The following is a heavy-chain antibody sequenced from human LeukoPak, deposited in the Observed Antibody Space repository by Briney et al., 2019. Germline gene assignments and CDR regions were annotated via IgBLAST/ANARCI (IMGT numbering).Heavy chain of an antibody. CDR2: IYYSGST. D-gene: IGHD3-22*01. V-gene: IGHV4-39*07. J-gene: IGHJ5*02. CDR1: GGSISSSSYY. CDR3: ARDMRYYDSSGYYTYIWFDP. Sequence: SETLSLTCTVSGGSISSSSYYWGWIRQPPGKGLEWIGSIYYSGSTYYNPSLKSRVTISVGTSKNQFSLKLSSVTAADTAVYYCARDMRYYDSSGYYTYIWFDPWGQGTLVTVSS.